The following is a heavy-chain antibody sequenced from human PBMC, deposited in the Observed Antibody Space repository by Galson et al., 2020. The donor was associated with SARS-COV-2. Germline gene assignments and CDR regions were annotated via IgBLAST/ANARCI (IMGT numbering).Heavy chain of an antibody. V-gene: IGHV1-2*04. CDR3: ARGMTTTRYYYYGMDL. D-gene: IGHD1-26*01. Sequence: ASVQVSCKASGYTFTGYYMHWVRQAPGQGLEWMGWINPNSGGTNYAQKFQGWVTMTRDTSISTAYMELSRLRSDDTAVYYCARGMTTTRYYYYGMDLWGQGTTVAVSS. CDR2: INPNSGGT. CDR1: GYTFTGYY. J-gene: IGHJ6*02.